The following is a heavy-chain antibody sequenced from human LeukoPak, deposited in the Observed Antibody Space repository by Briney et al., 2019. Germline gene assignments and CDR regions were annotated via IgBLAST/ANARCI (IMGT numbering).Heavy chain of an antibody. Sequence: PGGSLRLSCTGSGLTFGDYAMTWVRQAPGKGLEWVSYISSSSSTIYYADSVKGRFTISRDNAKNSLYLQMNSLRAEDTAVYYCARSYSSGWYGPGYWGQGTPVTVSS. J-gene: IGHJ4*02. D-gene: IGHD6-19*01. CDR1: GLTFGDYA. V-gene: IGHV3-48*01. CDR2: ISSSSSTI. CDR3: ARSYSSGWYGPGY.